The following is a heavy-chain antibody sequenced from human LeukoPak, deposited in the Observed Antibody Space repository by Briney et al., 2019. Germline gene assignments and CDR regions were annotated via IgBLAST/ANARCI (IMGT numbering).Heavy chain of an antibody. D-gene: IGHD5-12*01. V-gene: IGHV3-33*03. CDR1: GFIFRDFS. J-gene: IGHJ4*02. CDR3: ARGYGGSSAGLDY. Sequence: QPGGSLRLSCEPSGFIFRDFSMHWVRQAPGKGLEWVAVIWYDGSKINYADSVKGRATVSRDNPRNKLSLEMHSLTVDDTALYYCARGYGGSSAGLDYWGRGTLVTVSS. CDR2: IWYDGSKI.